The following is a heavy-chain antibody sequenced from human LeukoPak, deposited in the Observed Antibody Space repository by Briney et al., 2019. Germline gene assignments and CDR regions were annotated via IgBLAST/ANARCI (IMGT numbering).Heavy chain of an antibody. CDR3: ARVGYYDSSGYLDY. CDR1: GGSISSSSYY. D-gene: IGHD3-22*01. Sequence: SETLSLTCTVSGGSISSSSYYWNWIRQSPGKGLEWIGYIYYTGSTKYNPSLQSRVTISVDKSENQFSLNLYSVTAADTAVYYCARVGYYDSSGYLDYWGQGTQVTVSS. CDR2: IYYTGST. J-gene: IGHJ4*02. V-gene: IGHV4-61*05.